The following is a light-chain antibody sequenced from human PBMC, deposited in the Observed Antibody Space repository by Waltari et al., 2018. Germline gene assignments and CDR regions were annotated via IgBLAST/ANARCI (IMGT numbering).Light chain of an antibody. CDR2: WAS. V-gene: IGKV4-1*01. J-gene: IGKJ3*01. CDR1: QTVLYSSNNKHY. Sequence: DIVMTQSPDSLAVSLGVRATISCKSSQTVLYSSNNKHYLAWYQQKTGQPPRLLLYWASTRDSGVPARFSGSGSGTDFTLTISSLQAEDAAVYYCQQYFDSPLTFGPGTRVEI. CDR3: QQYFDSPLT.